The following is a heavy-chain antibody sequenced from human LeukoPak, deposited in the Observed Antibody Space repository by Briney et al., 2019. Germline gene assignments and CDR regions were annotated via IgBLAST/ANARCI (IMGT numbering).Heavy chain of an antibody. CDR2: INHSGST. D-gene: IGHD3-22*01. CDR3: ARGPTLTYYYDSSGYYCFDY. CDR1: GGSFSGYY. Sequence: SQTLSLTCAVYGGSFSGYYWSWIRQPPGKGLEWIGEINHSGSTNYNPSLKSRVTISVDTSKNQFSLKLSSVTAADTAVYYCARGPTLTYYYDSSGYYCFDYWGQGTLVTVSS. V-gene: IGHV4-34*01. J-gene: IGHJ4*02.